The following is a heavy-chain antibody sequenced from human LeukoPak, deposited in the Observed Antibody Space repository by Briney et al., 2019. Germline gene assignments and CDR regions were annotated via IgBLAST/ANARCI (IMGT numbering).Heavy chain of an antibody. CDR2: IGTASDT. V-gene: IGHV3-13*01. J-gene: IGHJ6*03. Sequence: GGSLRLSCAASGFTFSSFDTHWVRQPTGQGLEWVSTIGTASDTYYPGSVEGRFTLSRDNAKNSLFLQMNSLTAGDTAVYYCARGPPRGKYYYMDVWGKGTTVTVSS. D-gene: IGHD1-1*01. CDR1: GFTFSSFD. CDR3: ARGPPRGKYYYMDV.